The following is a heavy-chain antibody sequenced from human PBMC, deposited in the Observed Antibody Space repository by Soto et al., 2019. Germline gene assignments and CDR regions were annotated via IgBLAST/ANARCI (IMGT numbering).Heavy chain of an antibody. J-gene: IGHJ4*02. CDR2: ISGSGGST. V-gene: IGHV3-23*01. D-gene: IGHD3-22*01. CDR3: AKDVYSQDYYDSSGYPYPIDY. Sequence: GGSLRLSCAASGFTFSSYAMSWVRQAPGKGLEWVSAISGSGGSTYYADSVKGRFTISRDNSKNTLYLQMNSLRAEDTAVYYCAKDVYSQDYYDSSGYPYPIDYWGQGTLVTVSS. CDR1: GFTFSSYA.